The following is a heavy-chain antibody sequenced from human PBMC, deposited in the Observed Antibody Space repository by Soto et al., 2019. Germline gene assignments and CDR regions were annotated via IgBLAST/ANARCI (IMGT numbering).Heavy chain of an antibody. V-gene: IGHV4-31*03. CDR3: AGAPDGGCGSNWWYYQSHMDV. Sequence: SETLSLTCTVSGVSVSSAGYYWSWIRQHPGKGLEWIGNIHPSGSAHYNPSLKNRISISADTSENQFSLKMTSVTDADTARYYCAGAPDGGCGSNWWYYQSHMDVWGKGTTVTVSS. CDR1: GVSVSSAGYY. D-gene: IGHD2-8*02. CDR2: IHPSGSA. J-gene: IGHJ6*03.